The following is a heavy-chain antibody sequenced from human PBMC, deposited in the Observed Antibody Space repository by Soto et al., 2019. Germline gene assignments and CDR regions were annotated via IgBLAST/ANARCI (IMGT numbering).Heavy chain of an antibody. V-gene: IGHV3-15*07. CDR1: GFTFSTVW. J-gene: IGHJ4*02. CDR3: FTDIIVAITGTGDY. CDR2: VKSKADGGTT. Sequence: EVQLVESGGGLVKPGGSLRLSCAASGFTFSTVWMNWVRQAPGKGLEWVGLVKSKADGGTTDYGAPVKGRFSISRDDSKSTVYLQMNSLKTEDTGVYYCFTDIIVAITGTGDYWGQGTLVTVSS. D-gene: IGHD5-12*01.